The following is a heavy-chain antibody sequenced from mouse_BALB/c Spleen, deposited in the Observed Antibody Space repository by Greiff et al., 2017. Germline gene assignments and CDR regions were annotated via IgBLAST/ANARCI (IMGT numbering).Heavy chain of an antibody. CDR1: GDSITSGY. J-gene: IGHJ2*01. CDR2: ISYSGST. Sequence: EVMLVESGPSLVKPSQTLSLTCSVTGDSITSGYWNWIRKFPGNKLEYMGYISYSGSTYYNPSLKSRISITRDTSKNQYYLQLNSVTTEDTATYYCAKTIYYGNYYFDYWGQGTTLTVSS. V-gene: IGHV3-8*02. CDR3: AKTIYYGNYYFDY. D-gene: IGHD2-1*01.